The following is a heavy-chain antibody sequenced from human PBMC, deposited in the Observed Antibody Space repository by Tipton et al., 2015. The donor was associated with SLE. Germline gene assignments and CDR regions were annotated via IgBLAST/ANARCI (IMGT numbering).Heavy chain of an antibody. CDR3: ARDRGGRSLRPGDVGGGLDC. J-gene: IGHJ4*02. CDR2: ISYDGTNK. V-gene: IGHV3-30*03. D-gene: IGHD7-27*01. Sequence: SLRLSCAASGFTFSSYGMHWVRQAPGKGLEWVAVISYDGTNKYYADSVKGRFTISRDNSKNTLYLQMNSLRAEDTAVYFCARDRGGRSLRPGDVGGGLDCWGQGTLVTVSS. CDR1: GFTFSSYG.